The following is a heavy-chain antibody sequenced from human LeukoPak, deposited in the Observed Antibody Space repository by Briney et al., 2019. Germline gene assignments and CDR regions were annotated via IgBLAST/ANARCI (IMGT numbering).Heavy chain of an antibody. CDR1: GFTFGSYS. D-gene: IGHD3-22*01. CDR2: IKSKTDGGTT. V-gene: IGHV3-15*01. Sequence: SGGSLRLSCAASGFTFGSYSMNWVRQAPGKGLEWVGRIKSKTDGGTTDYAAPVKGRFTISRDDSKNTLYLQMNSLKTEDTAVYYCTTVSQTSYYYDSSGAPVYYYYYYYMDVWGKGTTVTVSS. J-gene: IGHJ6*03. CDR3: TTVSQTSYYYDSSGAPVYYYYYYYMDV.